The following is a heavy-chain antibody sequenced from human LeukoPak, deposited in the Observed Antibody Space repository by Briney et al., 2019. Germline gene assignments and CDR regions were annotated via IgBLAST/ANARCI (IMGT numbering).Heavy chain of an antibody. CDR3: ARSHYGDYPHWFDP. J-gene: IGHJ5*02. CDR2: IYYSGST. V-gene: IGHV4-39*01. D-gene: IGHD4-17*01. Sequence: NSSETLSLTCTVSGGSISSSSYYWGWIRQPPGKGLEWIGSIYYSGSTYYNPSLKSRVTISVDTSKNQFSLKLSSVTAADTAVYYCARSHYGDYPHWFDPWGQGTLVTVSS. CDR1: GGSISSSSYY.